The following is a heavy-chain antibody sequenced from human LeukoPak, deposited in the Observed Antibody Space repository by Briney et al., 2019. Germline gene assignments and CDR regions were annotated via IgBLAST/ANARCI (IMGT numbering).Heavy chain of an antibody. D-gene: IGHD2/OR15-2a*01. Sequence: GGSLRLSCALSGFTFSSYWMHWVRQAPGKGLVWVSRINNDGSDTRYVDSVEGRFTISRDNAKNTLSLQMNSLRAEDTAVYFCARGLYGPDYWGQGTLVTVSS. J-gene: IGHJ4*02. V-gene: IGHV3-74*01. CDR2: INNDGSDT. CDR1: GFTFSSYW. CDR3: ARGLYGPDY.